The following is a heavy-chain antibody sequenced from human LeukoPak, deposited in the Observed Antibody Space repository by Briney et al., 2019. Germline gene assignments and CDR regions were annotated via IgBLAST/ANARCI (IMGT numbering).Heavy chain of an antibody. CDR2: VDHGGSGT. Sequence: GGSLTLSCATSGFTFTSYWMHWVRQVAGKGLVWLARVDHGGSGTNYADSVKGRFTISRDNAKSTVYLQMNSLRVEDTAVYYCITDLGWGQGTLVTVSS. D-gene: IGHD1-14*01. V-gene: IGHV3-74*01. CDR3: ITDLG. J-gene: IGHJ4*02. CDR1: GFTFTSYW.